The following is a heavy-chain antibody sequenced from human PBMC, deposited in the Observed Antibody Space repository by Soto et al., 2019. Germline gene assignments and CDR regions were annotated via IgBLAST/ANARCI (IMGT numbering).Heavy chain of an antibody. CDR1: GFTFDTYW. J-gene: IGHJ3*01. CDR3: ARSLGWRDTFNV. Sequence: GGSLRLSCAASGFTFDTYWMSWVRQAPGKGLEWVANIKQDGSDEYYGDSVQGRFTIFRDNAKNSLYLQMNSLRAEDTAVYYCARSLGWRDTFNVWGQGTMVTVSS. V-gene: IGHV3-7*01. D-gene: IGHD6-19*01. CDR2: IKQDGSDE.